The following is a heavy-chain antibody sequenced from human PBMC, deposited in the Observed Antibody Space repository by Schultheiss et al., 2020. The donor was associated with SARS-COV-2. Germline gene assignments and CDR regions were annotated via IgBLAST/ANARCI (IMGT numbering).Heavy chain of an antibody. CDR2: ISYDGSNK. CDR1: GFTFSSYA. V-gene: IGHV3-30*04. CDR3: ARGYREYYMDV. Sequence: GGSVRLSCAASGFTFSSYAMHWVRQAPGKGLEWVAVISYDGSNKYYADSVKGRFTISRDNSKNTLYLQMNSLRAGDTAVYYCARGYREYYMDVWGKGTTVTVSS. J-gene: IGHJ6*03. D-gene: IGHD1-26*01.